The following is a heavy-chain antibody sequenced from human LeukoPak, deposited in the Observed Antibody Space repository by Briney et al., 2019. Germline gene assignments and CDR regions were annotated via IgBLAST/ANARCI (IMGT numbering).Heavy chain of an antibody. Sequence: SQTLSLTCAISGDSVSSNSVTWNWIRQSPSRGLEWLGRTYYRSTWYNDYAVSLRGRITVNPDTSKNQFTLHLNSVTPEDTAVYYCARRLTQYDCFDPWGQGILVTVSS. V-gene: IGHV6-1*01. CDR1: GDSVSSNSVT. J-gene: IGHJ5*02. D-gene: IGHD2-2*01. CDR2: TYYRSTWYN. CDR3: ARRLTQYDCFDP.